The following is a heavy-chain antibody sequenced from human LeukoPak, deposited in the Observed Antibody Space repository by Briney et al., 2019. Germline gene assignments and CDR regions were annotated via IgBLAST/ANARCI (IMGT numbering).Heavy chain of an antibody. V-gene: IGHV4-34*01. CDR1: GGSFSGYY. Sequence: PSETLSLTCAVYGGSFSGYYWSWIRQPPGKGLEWIGEINHSGSTNYNRSLKIRVTISVDTSKNQFSLKLSSVTAADTAVYYCARGTRGGVPYSSGWPAVPYYYYMDVWGKGTTVTVSS. J-gene: IGHJ6*03. CDR3: ARGTRGGVPYSSGWPAVPYYYYMDV. D-gene: IGHD6-19*01. CDR2: INHSGST.